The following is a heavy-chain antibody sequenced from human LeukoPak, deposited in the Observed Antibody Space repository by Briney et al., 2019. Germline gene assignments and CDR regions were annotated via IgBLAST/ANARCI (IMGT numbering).Heavy chain of an antibody. V-gene: IGHV5-51*01. J-gene: IGHJ5*02. CDR3: AIHDCYTGALDP. Sequence: GESLKISCKGSGYSFTSFWIAWVRQMPGKGLEWMGIIYPGDSDTIYSPSFQGQVTISADKSIDSAYLQWSSLKASDTAIYYCAIHDCYTGALDPWGQGTLVTVSS. CDR2: IYPGDSDT. D-gene: IGHD2-21*01. CDR1: GYSFTSFW.